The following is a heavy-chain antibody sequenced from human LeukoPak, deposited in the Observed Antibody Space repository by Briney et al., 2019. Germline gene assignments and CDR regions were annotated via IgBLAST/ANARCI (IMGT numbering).Heavy chain of an antibody. D-gene: IGHD6-19*01. Sequence: SETLSLTCTVSGYSISSGYYWGWIRQPPGKGLEWIGSIYHSGSTYYNPSLKSRVTISVDTSKNQFSLKLSSVTAADTAVYYCARDRYSSGWYDYWGQGTLVTVPS. J-gene: IGHJ4*02. V-gene: IGHV4-38-2*02. CDR2: IYHSGST. CDR1: GYSISSGYY. CDR3: ARDRYSSGWYDY.